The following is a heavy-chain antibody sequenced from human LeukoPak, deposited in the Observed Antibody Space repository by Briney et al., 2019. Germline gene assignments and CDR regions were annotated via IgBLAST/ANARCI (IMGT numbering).Heavy chain of an antibody. J-gene: IGHJ4*02. V-gene: IGHV3-23*01. CDR1: GFTLSSYM. Sequence: GGSLRLSCVASGFTLSSYMMSWVRQAPGKGLEWVSGISGSAVGTFYSDSVRGGFTISRDSHKNTLYLQMNSLRVEDTAVYYCTKDPLDYWGQGTLVTVSS. CDR2: ISGSAVGT. CDR3: TKDPLDY.